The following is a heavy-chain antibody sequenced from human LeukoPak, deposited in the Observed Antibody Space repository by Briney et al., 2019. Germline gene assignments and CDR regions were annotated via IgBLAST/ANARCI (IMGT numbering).Heavy chain of an antibody. CDR2: ISSTGSYI. D-gene: IGHD5-24*01. Sequence: GGSLRLSCAASGFTFSTYSMNWVRQAPGKGLEWVSSISSTGSYIYYADSVKGRFTISRDNAKHSLYLQMDSLRAEDTAVYYCARGRGRWLQFIANWFDPWGQGTLVTVSS. V-gene: IGHV3-21*01. CDR1: GFTFSTYS. J-gene: IGHJ5*02. CDR3: ARGRGRWLQFIANWFDP.